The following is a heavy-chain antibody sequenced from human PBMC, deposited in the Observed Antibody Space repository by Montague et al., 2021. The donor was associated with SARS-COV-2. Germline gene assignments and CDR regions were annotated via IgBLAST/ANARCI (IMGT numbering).Heavy chain of an antibody. CDR2: IYSNDEK. V-gene: IGHV2-5*01. Sequence: PALVKPTQTLTLTCTFSGFSLSTPNVGVGWIRQPPGKALEWVAVIYSNDEKRYSPSLRNRLTITKDTAKNQVVLSLTYVDPVDTATYHCAHLIRYYDIFTGIPCDYWGQGSQVTVSS. CDR3: AHLIRYYDIFTGIPCDY. D-gene: IGHD3-9*01. J-gene: IGHJ4*02. CDR1: GFSLSTPNVG.